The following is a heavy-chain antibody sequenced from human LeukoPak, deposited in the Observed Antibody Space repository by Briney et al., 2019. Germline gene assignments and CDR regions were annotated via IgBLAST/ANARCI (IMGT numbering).Heavy chain of an antibody. Sequence: PGGSLRLSCDSSGFSFSSFEMNWVRQAPGKGLEWLSYIGYGGRTIYYADSVKGRFTISRDDARNSLYLQMNSLRAEDTAVYHCAREDTRDALDIWGQGTMVTVSS. CDR1: GFSFSSFE. CDR3: AREDTRDALDI. D-gene: IGHD2-15*01. CDR2: IGYGGRTI. J-gene: IGHJ3*02. V-gene: IGHV3-48*03.